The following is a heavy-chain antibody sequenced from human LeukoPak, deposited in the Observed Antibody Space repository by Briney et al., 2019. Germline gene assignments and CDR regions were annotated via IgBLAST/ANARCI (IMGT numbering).Heavy chain of an antibody. D-gene: IGHD6-19*01. J-gene: IGHJ4*02. CDR2: ISGSGGST. V-gene: IGHV3-23*01. CDR3: AKAEAVAKLYYFDY. CDR1: GFTFSSYA. Sequence: GGSLRLSCAASGFTFSSYAMSWVRQAPGKGLEWVSAISGSGGSTYYADSVRGRFTISRDNSKNTLYLQMNSLRAEDTAVYYCAKAEAVAKLYYFDYWGQGTLVTVSS.